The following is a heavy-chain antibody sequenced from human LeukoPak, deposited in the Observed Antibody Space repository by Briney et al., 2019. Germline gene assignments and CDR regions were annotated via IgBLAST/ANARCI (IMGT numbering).Heavy chain of an antibody. Sequence: GGSLRLSCAASGFPVSSNYMSWVRQAPGKGLEWASVIHSGGATYYADSVKGRFTISRDNSKNTLYLQMNSLRAEDTAVYYCARGRGYGAYDRNDYWGQGTLVTVSS. CDR2: IHSGGAT. J-gene: IGHJ4*02. CDR1: GFPVSSNY. V-gene: IGHV3-53*01. D-gene: IGHD5-12*01. CDR3: ARGRGYGAYDRNDY.